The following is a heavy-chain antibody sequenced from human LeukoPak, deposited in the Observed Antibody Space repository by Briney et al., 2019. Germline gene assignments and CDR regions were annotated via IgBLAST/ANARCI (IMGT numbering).Heavy chain of an antibody. Sequence: GGSLRLSCVASGFTVSSNQMSWVRRAPGKGLEWVSIIYGGGPSTFYADSVKGRFTVSRDNSKNTLYLQMNSLRAEDTAVYYCARDRGYCSGGTCLHFDYWGQGTLVTVSS. J-gene: IGHJ4*02. D-gene: IGHD2-15*01. CDR2: IYGGGPST. V-gene: IGHV3-53*05. CDR3: ARDRGYCSGGTCLHFDY. CDR1: GFTVSSNQ.